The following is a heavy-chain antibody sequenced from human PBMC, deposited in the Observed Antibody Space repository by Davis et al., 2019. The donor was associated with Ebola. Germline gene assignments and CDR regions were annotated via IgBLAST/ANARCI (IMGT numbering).Heavy chain of an antibody. CDR3: ARVDTRGIAAVGWFDP. D-gene: IGHD6-13*01. CDR2: INAGNGNT. J-gene: IGHJ5*02. CDR1: GYTFTSYA. V-gene: IGHV1-3*01. Sequence: ASVKVSCKASGYTFTSYAMHWVRQAPGQRLEWMGWINAGNGNTKYSQKFQGRVTITRDTSASTAYMELSSLRSEDTAVYYCARVDTRGIAAVGWFDPWGQGTLVTVSS.